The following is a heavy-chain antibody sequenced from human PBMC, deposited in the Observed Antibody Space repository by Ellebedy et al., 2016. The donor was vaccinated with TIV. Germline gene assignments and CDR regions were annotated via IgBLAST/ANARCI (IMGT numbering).Heavy chain of an antibody. D-gene: IGHD2-8*01. CDR2: VSAYNGDT. J-gene: IGHJ5*01. Sequence: ASVKVSXXGSGYMFSAYYITWVRQAPGQGLECMGCVSAYNGDTYYAQKFQGRVTMTTDTSTSTAYMELRSLRSDDTAVYYCATTTSGVAGWLDSWGQGTPVTVSS. CDR3: ATTTSGVAGWLDS. CDR1: GYMFSAYY. V-gene: IGHV1-18*01.